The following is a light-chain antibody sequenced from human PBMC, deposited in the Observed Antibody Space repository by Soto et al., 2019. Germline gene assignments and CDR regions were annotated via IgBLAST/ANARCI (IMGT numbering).Light chain of an antibody. CDR3: QRYNDWPLT. J-gene: IGKJ4*01. V-gene: IGKV3-15*01. Sequence: EILMTQSPATLSVSPGERATLSCRASHSVGTYLAWYQQKPGQAPRLLIYGASTRATGIPARISGSGSGTEFTLTISSLQSEDFAVYYCQRYNDWPLTFGGGTKVEIK. CDR1: HSVGTY. CDR2: GAS.